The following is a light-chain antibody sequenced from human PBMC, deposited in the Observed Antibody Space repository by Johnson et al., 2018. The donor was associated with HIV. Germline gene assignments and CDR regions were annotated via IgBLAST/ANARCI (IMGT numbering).Light chain of an antibody. CDR2: DNN. Sequence: QSVLTQPPSVSAALGQKVTISCSGSSSNIGNNYVSWYQQLPGTAPKLLIYDNNKRPSGIPDRFSGSKSGTSATLGITGLQTGDEADYYCGTWDSSLSANVFGTGTKVTVL. CDR1: SSNIGNNY. J-gene: IGLJ1*01. CDR3: GTWDSSLSANV. V-gene: IGLV1-51*01.